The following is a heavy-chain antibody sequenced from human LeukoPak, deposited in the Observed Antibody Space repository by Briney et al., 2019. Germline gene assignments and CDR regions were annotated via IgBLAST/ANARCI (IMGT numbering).Heavy chain of an antibody. CDR1: GFTFSTYA. Sequence: GGSLRLSCAVSGFTFSTYAMSWVRQTPGQGLEWVSSISGSADSTYYADSVKGRFTISRDNSKNTRYLQMNRLRAEDTAVYYCASFGGAGYCGGNCYRWFASWGQGTLVTVPS. D-gene: IGHD2-21*02. V-gene: IGHV3-23*01. CDR3: ASFGGAGYCGGNCYRWFAS. CDR2: ISGSADST. J-gene: IGHJ5*01.